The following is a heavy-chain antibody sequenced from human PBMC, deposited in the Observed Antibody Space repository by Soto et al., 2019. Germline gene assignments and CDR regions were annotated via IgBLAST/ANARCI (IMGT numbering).Heavy chain of an antibody. Sequence: TLSLTCAFSFRSITSGGYCCTWLRQQPGKGLEWFGYVFQSGSTYNNPSLKSRVTISVDRSKNQFSLKLSSVTAADTAVYYSAREGTVYNCFDPWGQGTLVTVSS. V-gene: IGHV4-30-2*01. J-gene: IGHJ5*02. D-gene: IGHD3-10*01. CDR2: VFQSGST. CDR1: FRSITSGGYC. CDR3: AREGTVYNCFDP.